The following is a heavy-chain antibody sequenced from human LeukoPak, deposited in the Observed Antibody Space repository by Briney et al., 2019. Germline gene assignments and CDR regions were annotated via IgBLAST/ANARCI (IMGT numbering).Heavy chain of an antibody. CDR1: GFTVSSNY. CDR3: ARDKQYYYDSSSYCYYGMDV. V-gene: IGHV3-66*01. D-gene: IGHD3-22*01. J-gene: IGHJ6*02. CDR2: IYSGGST. Sequence: GGSLRLSCAASGFTVSSNYMSWVRQAPGKGLEWVSVIYSGGSTYYADSVKGRFTISRDNSKNTLYLQMNSLRAEDTAGYYCARDKQYYYDSSSYCYYGMDVWGQGTTVTVSS.